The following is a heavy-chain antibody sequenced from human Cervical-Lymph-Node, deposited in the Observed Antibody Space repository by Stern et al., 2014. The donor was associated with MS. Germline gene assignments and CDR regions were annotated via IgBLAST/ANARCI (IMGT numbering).Heavy chain of an antibody. CDR1: GFLISSYG. CDR2: ISFDGSKE. J-gene: IGHJ6*02. D-gene: IGHD5-12*01. V-gene: IGHV3-30*18. CDR3: AKVRGYSGSDEDYYYYNGLDV. Sequence: VQLLESGGGVVQPGRSLRLSCAASGFLISSYGMHWVRQAPGKGLEWVSVISFDGSKEYYADSVKGRFTISRDNSKNTLFLQMNSLRAEDTAVYYCAKVRGYSGSDEDYYYYNGLDVWGQGTTVTVSS.